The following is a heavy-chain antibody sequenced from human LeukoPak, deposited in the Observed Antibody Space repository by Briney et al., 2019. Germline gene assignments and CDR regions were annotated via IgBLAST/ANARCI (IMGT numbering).Heavy chain of an antibody. CDR2: INHSGST. D-gene: IGHD2-2*01. V-gene: IGHV4-34*01. Sequence: TSETLSLTCAVYGGSFSGYYWSWIRQPPGKGLEWIGEINHSGSTNYNPSLKSRVTISVDTSKNQFSLKLSSVTAADTAVYYCARYRSAEEYCSSTSCYGLFAFDIWGQGTMVTVSS. J-gene: IGHJ3*02. CDR1: GGSFSGYY. CDR3: ARYRSAEEYCSSTSCYGLFAFDI.